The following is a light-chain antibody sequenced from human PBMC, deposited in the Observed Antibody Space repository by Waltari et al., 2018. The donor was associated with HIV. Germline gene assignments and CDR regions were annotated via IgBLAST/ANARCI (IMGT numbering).Light chain of an antibody. CDR1: SSTIAADSD. CDR3: QSYDITLSASVV. CDR2: GNK. Sequence: QSVLPPAPSVSGAPGQRATPSCTGSSSTIAADSDAPWYQQSPGTGPKLLISGNKKRPSGVPDRCSASKSVTSGSLTITGLQAEDEADYFCQSYDITLSASVVVGGGTKLTVL. V-gene: IGLV1-40*01. J-gene: IGLJ2*01.